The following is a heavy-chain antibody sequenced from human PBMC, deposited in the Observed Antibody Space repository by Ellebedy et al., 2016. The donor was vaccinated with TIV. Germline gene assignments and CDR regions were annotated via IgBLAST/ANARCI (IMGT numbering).Heavy chain of an antibody. CDR1: GFTFSDQY. CDR3: TTGRAGSCFDY. CDR2: SRGKASGYTT. Sequence: GESLKISXAASGFTFSDQYMDWVRQAPGKGLEWLGRSRGKASGYTTEYAASVKGRFTVSRDDSKNSLLLQMNSLQTEDTAVYYCTTGRAGSCFDYWGQGTLVTVSS. J-gene: IGHJ4*02. V-gene: IGHV3-72*01.